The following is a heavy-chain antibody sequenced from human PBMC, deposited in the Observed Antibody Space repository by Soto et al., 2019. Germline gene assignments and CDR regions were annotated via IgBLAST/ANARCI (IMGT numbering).Heavy chain of an antibody. Sequence: QITLKESGPTLVKPTQTLTLTCTFSGFSLSTNGVGVGWIRQPPGKALEWLALIYWNDDKRYSPSLKSRLTIAKDASKNQVLLTVTSMDPVDTGTHYCARSISGYCSGDSCLNWFDPWGQGTLVTVSS. CDR3: ARSISGYCSGDSCLNWFDP. D-gene: IGHD2-15*01. J-gene: IGHJ5*02. V-gene: IGHV2-5*01. CDR2: IYWNDDK. CDR1: GFSLSTNGVG.